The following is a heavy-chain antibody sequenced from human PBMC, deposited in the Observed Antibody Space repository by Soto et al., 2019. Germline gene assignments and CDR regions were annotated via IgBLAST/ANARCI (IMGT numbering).Heavy chain of an antibody. CDR3: ARDIIGATGPYDY. CDR2: INAANGYT. D-gene: IGHD6-13*01. Sequence: ASVKVSCRASGYTFNRYDMDWVRQAPGQRLEWMGWINAANGYTKYSQRFQDRVTITRDTSASTAYMELSSLRSEDTAVYYCARDIIGATGPYDYWGQGTLVTVSS. V-gene: IGHV1-3*01. J-gene: IGHJ4*02. CDR1: GYTFNRYD.